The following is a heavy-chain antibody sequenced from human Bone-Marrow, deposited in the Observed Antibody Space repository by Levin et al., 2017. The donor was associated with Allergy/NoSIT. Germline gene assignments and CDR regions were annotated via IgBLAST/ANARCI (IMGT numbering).Heavy chain of an antibody. D-gene: IGHD3-16*01. CDR2: ISDSGRST. CDR3: AKDDNSGSGYYTWGNFDY. Sequence: PGGSLRLSCAASGFTFSSYAMSWVRQAPGKGLEWVSGISDSGRSTVYGDPVKGRFTISRDNSKNTVYLQMNTLRVEDTAVYYCAKDDNSGSGYYTWGNFDYWGRGTLVTVSP. J-gene: IGHJ4*02. V-gene: IGHV3-23*01. CDR1: GFTFSSYA.